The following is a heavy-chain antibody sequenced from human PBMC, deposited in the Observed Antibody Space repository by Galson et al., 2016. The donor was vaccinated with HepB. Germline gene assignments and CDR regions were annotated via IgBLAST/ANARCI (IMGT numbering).Heavy chain of an antibody. CDR1: GFTFSSYT. CDR3: ARLGPRILSFDI. Sequence: SLRLSCAVSGFTFSSYTMNWVRQAPGKGLEWVSSITSSSTYIDYADSVKGRFTISRDNAKNSLYLQMNSLRAEDTARYYCARLGPRILSFDIWGQATMVTVSS. CDR2: ITSSSTYI. D-gene: IGHD2-15*01. V-gene: IGHV3-21*01. J-gene: IGHJ3*02.